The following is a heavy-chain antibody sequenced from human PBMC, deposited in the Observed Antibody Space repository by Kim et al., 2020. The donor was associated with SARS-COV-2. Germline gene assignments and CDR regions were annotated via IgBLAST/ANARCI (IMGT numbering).Heavy chain of an antibody. D-gene: IGHD2-2*01. J-gene: IGHJ5*02. CDR2: INPNSGGT. Sequence: ASVKVSCKASGYTFTGYYMHWVRQAPGQGLEWMGRINPNSGGTNYAQKFQGRVTMTRDTSISTAYMELSRLRSDDTAVYYCARDVGWCSSTSCYLNWFDPWGQGTLVTVSS. V-gene: IGHV1-2*06. CDR1: GYTFTGYY. CDR3: ARDVGWCSSTSCYLNWFDP.